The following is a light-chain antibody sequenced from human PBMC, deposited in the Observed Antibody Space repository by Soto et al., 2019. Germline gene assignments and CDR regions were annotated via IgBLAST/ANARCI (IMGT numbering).Light chain of an antibody. CDR3: QQYGSSPT. Sequence: EIVLTQSPGTLSLSPVERATLSCMASQSVSSNHLAWYQQKPGQAPRLLIYGASSRATGIPDRFSGSGSGTDFTLTISRLEPEDFAVYYCQQYGSSPTFGQGTRLEIK. CDR2: GAS. J-gene: IGKJ5*01. CDR1: QSVSSNH. V-gene: IGKV3-20*01.